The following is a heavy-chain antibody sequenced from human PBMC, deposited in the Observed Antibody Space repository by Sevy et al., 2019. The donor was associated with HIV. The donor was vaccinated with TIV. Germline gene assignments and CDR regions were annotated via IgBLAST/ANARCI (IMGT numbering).Heavy chain of an antibody. Sequence: ASVKVSCKASGYTFTSYGISWVRQAPGQGLEWMGWISDYNRNTNYAQKLQGRVTMTTDTSTSTAYMELRSLRSDDTAVYSCARDDEYSSSTGVYYYYYGMDLWGQGTTVTVSS. J-gene: IGHJ6*02. D-gene: IGHD6-6*01. CDR1: GYTFTSYG. V-gene: IGHV1-18*01. CDR3: ARDDEYSSSTGVYYYYYGMDL. CDR2: ISDYNRNT.